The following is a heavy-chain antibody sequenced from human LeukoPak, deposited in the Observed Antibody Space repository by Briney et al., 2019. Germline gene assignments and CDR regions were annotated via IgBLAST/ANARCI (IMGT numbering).Heavy chain of an antibody. V-gene: IGHV3-7*04. CDR3: ARIRGIAAAGDY. D-gene: IGHD6-13*01. J-gene: IGHJ4*02. CDR1: GFAFSSYW. CDR2: IKQDGSEK. Sequence: PGGSLRLSCAASGFAFSSYWMSWVRQPPGKGLEWVANIKQDGSEKYYVDSVKGRFTIPRDNDKNSLYLQMNSLTAEDTAVYYCARIRGIAAAGDYWGQGTLVTVSS.